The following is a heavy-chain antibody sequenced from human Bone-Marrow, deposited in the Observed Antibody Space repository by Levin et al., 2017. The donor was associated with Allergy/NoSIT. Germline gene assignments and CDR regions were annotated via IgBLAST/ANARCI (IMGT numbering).Heavy chain of an antibody. CDR2: ILPSGNA. CDR3: ARGIFFSGLGTLNWFDP. D-gene: IGHD3-10*01. V-gene: IGHV4-61*02. Sequence: PSETLSLTCSVSGVSINSGNYYWAWIRQPAGKRLEWIGRILPSGNANFNPSLKTRVTMSLDASKNFFSLNLRSVIAADAAVYYCARGIFFSGLGTLNWFDPWGQGIPVTVAS. CDR1: GVSINSGNYY. J-gene: IGHJ5*02.